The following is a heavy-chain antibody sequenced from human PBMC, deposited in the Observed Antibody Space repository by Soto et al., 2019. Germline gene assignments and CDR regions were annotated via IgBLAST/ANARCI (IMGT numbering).Heavy chain of an antibody. Sequence: XESLLLSCVASGFIFDSYAMNWVRQAPGKGLEWVSYISPGGDRIYYAESLKGRITISRDNARNSLSLQMNILSDEDTAVYYCTKSADSAGWGVDFWGQGTLVTVSS. D-gene: IGHD6-19*01. CDR3: TKSADSAGWGVDF. V-gene: IGHV3-48*02. CDR2: ISPGGDRI. CDR1: GFIFDSYA. J-gene: IGHJ4*02.